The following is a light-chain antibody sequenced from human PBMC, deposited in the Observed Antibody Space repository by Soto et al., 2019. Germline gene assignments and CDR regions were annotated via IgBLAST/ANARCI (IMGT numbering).Light chain of an antibody. V-gene: IGLV2-8*01. J-gene: IGLJ2*01. CDR2: EVS. CDR3: SSYAGSNNFVG. CDR1: RSDVGDYNY. Sequence: QSALTQPPSASGSPGQSVTISCTGTRSDVGDYNYVSWYQHHPGKAPKLMIYEVSKRPSGVPDRFSGSKSGNTASLTVSGLQAEDEADYYCSSYAGSNNFVGFGGGTKLTVL.